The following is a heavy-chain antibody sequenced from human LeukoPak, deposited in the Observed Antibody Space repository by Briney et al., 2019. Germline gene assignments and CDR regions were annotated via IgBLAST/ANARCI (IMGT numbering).Heavy chain of an antibody. CDR1: GGSINTYY. J-gene: IGHJ4*02. CDR3: ARGRRWIPPLFDY. V-gene: IGHV4-34*01. Sequence: SETLSLTCTVSGGSINTYYWSWIRQPPGKGLEWIGEINHSGSTNYNPSLKSRVTISVDTSKNQFSLKLSSVTAADTAVYYCARGRRWIPPLFDYWGQGTLVTVSS. CDR2: INHSGST. D-gene: IGHD2-2*03.